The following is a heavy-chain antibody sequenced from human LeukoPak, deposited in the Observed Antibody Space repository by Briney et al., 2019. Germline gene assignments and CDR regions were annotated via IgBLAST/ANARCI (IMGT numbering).Heavy chain of an antibody. CDR3: ARDLSMVRGPLDY. D-gene: IGHD3-10*01. Sequence: GRSLRPSCAASGFIFSTYGMHWVRQAPGKGLEWVAVIWYDGSDIYYADSVKGRFTISRDNSKNTLYLQVNSLRAEDTAVYYCARDLSMVRGPLDYWGQGTLVTVSS. J-gene: IGHJ4*02. V-gene: IGHV3-33*01. CDR2: IWYDGSDI. CDR1: GFIFSTYG.